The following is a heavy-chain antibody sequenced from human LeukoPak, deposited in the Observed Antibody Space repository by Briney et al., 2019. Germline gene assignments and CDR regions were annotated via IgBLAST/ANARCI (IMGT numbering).Heavy chain of an antibody. CDR3: ARGLPIAVVVAATDAFDI. D-gene: IGHD2-15*01. CDR2: ISSSSSYI. J-gene: IGHJ3*02. V-gene: IGHV3-21*01. Sequence: GGSLRLSCAASGFTFSSYSMNWVRQAPGKGLEWVSPISSSSSYIYYADSVKGRFTISRDNAKNSLYLQMNSLRAEDTAVYYCARGLPIAVVVAATDAFDIWGQGTMVTVSS. CDR1: GFTFSSYS.